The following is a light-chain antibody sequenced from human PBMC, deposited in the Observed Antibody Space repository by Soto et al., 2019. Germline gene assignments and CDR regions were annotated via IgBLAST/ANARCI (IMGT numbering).Light chain of an antibody. CDR1: QGISSY. CDR2: AAS. CDR3: QQSYGTLRT. J-gene: IGKJ1*01. V-gene: IGKV1-39*01. Sequence: DIQLTQSPSFLSASVGDRVTITCRASQGISSYLAWYQQKPGKAPRLIYAASSLQSGVPSRFSGSGSGTDFTLTISSLQPEDFATYYCQQSYGTLRTFGQGTKVDIK.